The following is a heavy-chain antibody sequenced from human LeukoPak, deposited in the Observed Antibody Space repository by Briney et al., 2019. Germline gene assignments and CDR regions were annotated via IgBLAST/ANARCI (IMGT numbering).Heavy chain of an antibody. J-gene: IGHJ6*02. CDR3: ARAVSIAARRPPNTYYYYYGMDV. CDR1: GYTFTGYY. V-gene: IGHV1-2*04. D-gene: IGHD6-6*01. Sequence: GASVKVSCKASGYTFTGYYMHWVRQAPGQGLEWMGWINPNSGGTNYAQKFQGWVTMTRDTSISTAYMELSRLRSDDTAVYYCARAVSIAARRPPNTYYYYYGMDVWGQGTTVTVSS. CDR2: INPNSGGT.